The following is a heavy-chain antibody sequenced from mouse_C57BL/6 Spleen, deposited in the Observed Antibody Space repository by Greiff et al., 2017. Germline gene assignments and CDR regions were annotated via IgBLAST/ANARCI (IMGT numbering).Heavy chain of an antibody. Sequence: EVQLVESGGGLVQPGGSLSLSCAASGFTFTDYYMSWVRQPPGKALEWLGFIRNKANGYTTEYSASVKGRFTISRDNSQSILYLQMNALRAEDSATYYCARDDYGTDYWGQGTTLTVSS. D-gene: IGHD2-4*01. V-gene: IGHV7-3*01. CDR1: GFTFTDYY. J-gene: IGHJ2*01. CDR2: IRNKANGYTT. CDR3: ARDDYGTDY.